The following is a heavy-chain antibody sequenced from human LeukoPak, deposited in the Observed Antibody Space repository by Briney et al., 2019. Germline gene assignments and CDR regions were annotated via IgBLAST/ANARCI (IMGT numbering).Heavy chain of an antibody. D-gene: IGHD6-19*01. CDR1: GGSISSSNW. Sequence: SETLSLTCAVSGGSISSSNWWSWVRQPPGKGLEWIGEIYHSGSTNYNPSLKSRVTISVDKSNNQCSLKLSSVTAADTAVYYCAREMGAVAPYYFDGWGQGSLVTVSS. J-gene: IGHJ4*02. CDR3: AREMGAVAPYYFDG. CDR2: IYHSGST. V-gene: IGHV4-4*02.